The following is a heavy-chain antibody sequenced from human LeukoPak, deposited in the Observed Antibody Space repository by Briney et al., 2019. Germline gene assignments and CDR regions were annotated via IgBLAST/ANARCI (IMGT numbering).Heavy chain of an antibody. CDR1: GGTFISYA. CDR2: IIPIFGTA. CDR3: AREGITGTTYYYYFDY. V-gene: IGHV1-69*13. Sequence: ASVKVSCKASGGTFISYAISWVRQAPGQGLEWMGGIIPIFGTANYAQKFQGRVTITADESTSTAYMELSSLRSEDTAVYYCAREGITGTTYYYYFDYWGQGTLVTVSS. D-gene: IGHD1-7*01. J-gene: IGHJ4*02.